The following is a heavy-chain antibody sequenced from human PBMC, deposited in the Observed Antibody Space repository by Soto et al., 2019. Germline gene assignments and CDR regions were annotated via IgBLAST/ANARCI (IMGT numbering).Heavy chain of an antibody. CDR2: MNPNSGNT. CDR1: GYTFTSYD. V-gene: IGHV1-8*01. CDR3: ARGSIAVAGPDY. D-gene: IGHD6-19*01. J-gene: IGHJ4*02. Sequence: GASVKVSCKASGYTFTSYDINWVLQATGQGLEWMGWMNPNSGNTGYAQKFQGRVTMTRNTSISTAYMELSSLRSEDTAVYYCARGSIAVAGPDYWGQGTLVTVSS.